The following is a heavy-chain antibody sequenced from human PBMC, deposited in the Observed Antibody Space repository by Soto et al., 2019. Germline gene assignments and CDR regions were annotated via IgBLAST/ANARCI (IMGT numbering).Heavy chain of an antibody. CDR2: ISGSGGST. CDR1: GFTFSSYA. J-gene: IGHJ4*02. Sequence: VGSLRLSCAASGFTFSSYAMSWVRQAPGKGLEWVSAISGSGGSTYYADSVKGRFTISRDNSKNTLYLQMNSLRAEDTAVYYCAKGGTNWNYVPSLDYWGQGTLVTVSS. CDR3: AKGGTNWNYVPSLDY. V-gene: IGHV3-23*01. D-gene: IGHD1-7*01.